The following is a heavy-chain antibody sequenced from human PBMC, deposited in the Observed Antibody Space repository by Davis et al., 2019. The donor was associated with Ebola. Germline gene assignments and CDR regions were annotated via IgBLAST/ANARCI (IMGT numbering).Heavy chain of an antibody. V-gene: IGHV4-39*01. CDR2: MYYSGST. CDR3: ARLGIEAVGTSSWYWFDP. J-gene: IGHJ5*02. Sequence: PSETLSLTCTVSGGSISSSSYYWGWIRQPPGKGLEWIGSMYYSGSTYYNPSLKSRVTISVDPSKNQFSLKRISVTAADTAVYYCARLGIEAVGTSSWYWFDPWGQGTLVTVSS. CDR1: GGSISSSSYY. D-gene: IGHD6-13*01.